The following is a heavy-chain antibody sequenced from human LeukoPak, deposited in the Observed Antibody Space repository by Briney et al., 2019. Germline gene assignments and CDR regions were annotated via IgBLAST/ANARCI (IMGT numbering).Heavy chain of an antibody. CDR2: ISAYNGNT. Sequence: ASVKVSCKASGYTFTSYGISWVRQAPGQGLEWMGWISAYNGNTNYAQKLQGRVTMTTDTSTSTAYMELRSLRSEDTAVYYCARGAFSCSSTSCYKYYGMDVWGQGTTVTVSS. D-gene: IGHD2-2*02. J-gene: IGHJ6*02. V-gene: IGHV1-18*01. CDR3: ARGAFSCSSTSCYKYYGMDV. CDR1: GYTFTSYG.